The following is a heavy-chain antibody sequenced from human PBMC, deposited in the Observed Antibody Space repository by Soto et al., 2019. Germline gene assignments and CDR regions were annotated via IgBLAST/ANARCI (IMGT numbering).Heavy chain of an antibody. V-gene: IGHV3-23*01. CDR1: GFTFSNYA. CDR2: ISGSGGST. D-gene: IGHD2-15*01. Sequence: GGSLRLSCAASGFTFSNYAMSWVRQAPGKGLEWVSAISGSGGSTYYADSVKGRFTISRDNSKNTLYLQMNSLRAEDTAVYYCAKELTDIVVVVAATPCAFDIWGQGTMVTVSS. CDR3: AKELTDIVVVVAATPCAFDI. J-gene: IGHJ3*02.